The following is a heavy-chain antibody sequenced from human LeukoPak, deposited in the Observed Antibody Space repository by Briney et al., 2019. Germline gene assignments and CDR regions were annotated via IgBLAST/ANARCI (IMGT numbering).Heavy chain of an antibody. D-gene: IGHD5-12*01. CDR1: GVAFSSYH. V-gene: IGHV3-64*01. CDR3: ARSRGYDTGDFDY. CDR2: ISSNGGST. J-gene: IGHJ4*02. Sequence: GGSLRLSCAASGVAFSSYHMHWVRRAPGKGLEYVSGISSNGGSTYYANSVKGRFTISRDNSKNTLYLQMGSLRAEDMAVYYCARSRGYDTGDFDYWGQGTLVTVSS.